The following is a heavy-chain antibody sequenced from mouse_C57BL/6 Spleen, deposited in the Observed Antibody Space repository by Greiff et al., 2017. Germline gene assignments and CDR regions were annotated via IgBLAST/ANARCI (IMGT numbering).Heavy chain of an antibody. CDR3: TGWGGYSLYYFDY. D-gene: IGHD2-3*01. J-gene: IGHJ2*01. CDR2: IDPETGGT. V-gene: IGHV1-15*01. Sequence: QVQLQQSGAELVRPGASVTLSCKASGYTFTDYEMHWVKQTPVHGLEWIGAIDPETGGTAYNQKFKGKAILTADKSSSTAYMELRSLTSEDSAVYYCTGWGGYSLYYFDYWGQGTTLTVSS. CDR1: GYTFTDYE.